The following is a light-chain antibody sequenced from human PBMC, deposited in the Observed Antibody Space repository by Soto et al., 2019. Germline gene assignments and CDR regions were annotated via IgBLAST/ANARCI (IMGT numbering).Light chain of an antibody. CDR2: EVR. Sequence: QSALTQPASVSGSAGQSITISCSGTMRDVGADNLVSWYQQHPGTAPKLIIYEVRNRPSGISSRFSGSRSGNTASLTISGLQPEAEGDDYCSAYTARSTLVFGGGTKLTVL. CDR3: SAYTARSTLV. J-gene: IGLJ3*02. CDR1: MRDVGADNL. V-gene: IGLV2-14*01.